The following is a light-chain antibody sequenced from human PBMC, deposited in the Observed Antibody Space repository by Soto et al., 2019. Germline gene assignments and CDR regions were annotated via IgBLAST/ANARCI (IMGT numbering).Light chain of an antibody. J-gene: IGKJ5*01. CDR3: QQYGSSPLT. CDR2: GAS. CDR1: QSVSSSY. Sequence: EIVLTQSPGTLSLSPGERATLSCRASQSVSSSYLAWYQQKPGQAPRLLIYGASSRATGIPDRFSGSGSGTDFSLAISRLEHEDLAVYYCQQYGSSPLTLGQGTRLEI. V-gene: IGKV3-20*01.